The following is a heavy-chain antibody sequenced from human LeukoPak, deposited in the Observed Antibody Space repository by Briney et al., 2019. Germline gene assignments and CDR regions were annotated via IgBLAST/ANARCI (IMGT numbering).Heavy chain of an antibody. CDR3: ARGLKFVQLRLSHPGGYYFDY. CDR2: INHSGST. V-gene: IGHV4-34*01. Sequence: GSLRLSCAASGFTFSNAWMNWVRQPPGKGLEWIGEINHSGSTNYNPSLKSRATISVDTSKNQFSLKLSSVTAADTAVYYCARGLKFVQLRLSHPGGYYFDYWGQGTLVTVSS. D-gene: IGHD2-2*01. CDR1: GFTFSNAW. J-gene: IGHJ4*02.